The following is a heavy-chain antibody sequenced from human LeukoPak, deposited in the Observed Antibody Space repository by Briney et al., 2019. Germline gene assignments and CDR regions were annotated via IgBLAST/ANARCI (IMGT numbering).Heavy chain of an antibody. J-gene: IGHJ6*02. CDR3: ARDRTVTMVRGVKGYYYGMDV. CDR1: GFTFSSYS. D-gene: IGHD3-10*01. V-gene: IGHV3-48*02. Sequence: GESLKISCAASGFTFSSYSMNWVRQAPGKGLEWVSYISSSSSTIYYADSVKGRFTISRDNAKNSLYLQMNSLRDEDTAVYYCARDRTVTMVRGVKGYYYGMDVWGQGTTVTVSS. CDR2: ISSSSSTI.